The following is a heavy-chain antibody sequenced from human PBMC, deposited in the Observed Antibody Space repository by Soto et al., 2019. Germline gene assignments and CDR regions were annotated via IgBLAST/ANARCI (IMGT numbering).Heavy chain of an antibody. D-gene: IGHD3-3*01. CDR3: AKGNPEEEWLLYGYYYYMDV. CDR2: ISWNSGSI. J-gene: IGHJ6*03. V-gene: IGHV3-9*01. CDR1: GFTFDDYA. Sequence: EVQLVESGGGLVQPGRSLRLSCAASGFTFDDYAMHWVRQAPGKGLEWVSGISWNSGSIGYADSVKGRFTISRDNAKNSLYLQMNSLRAEDTALYYCAKGNPEEEWLLYGYYYYMDVWGKGTTVTVSS.